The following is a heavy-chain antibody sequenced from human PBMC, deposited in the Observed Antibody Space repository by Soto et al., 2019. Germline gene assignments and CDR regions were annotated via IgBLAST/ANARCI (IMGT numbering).Heavy chain of an antibody. J-gene: IGHJ4*02. CDR3: ARDATYYDILSGYYFDY. CDR1: GYSFTGYW. V-gene: IGHV5-51*01. CDR2: ITPGDSET. D-gene: IGHD3-9*01. Sequence: PGESLKISCNCSGYSFTGYWISLVRQMPWKGLGWMAIITPGDSETNYSPSFEGQVTISADKSINTAYLQWSSLTASDTAMYYCARDATYYDILSGYYFDYWGQGTQVTVSS.